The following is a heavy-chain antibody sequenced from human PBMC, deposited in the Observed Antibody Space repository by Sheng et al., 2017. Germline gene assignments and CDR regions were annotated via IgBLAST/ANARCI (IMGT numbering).Heavy chain of an antibody. CDR2: ILYDGSNE. CDR3: ARGPSVYCSGGSCSGAYFDY. Sequence: QVQLVESGGGVVQPGRSLRLSCAASGFTFSSYAMHWVRQAPGKGLEWVAIILYDGSNEYYADSVKGRFTISRDNSKKTLYLLLNSLRTEDTAVYYCARGPSVYCSGGSCSGAYFDYWGQGTLVTVSS. D-gene: IGHD2-15*01. J-gene: IGHJ4*02. V-gene: IGHV3-30*01. CDR1: GFTFSSYA.